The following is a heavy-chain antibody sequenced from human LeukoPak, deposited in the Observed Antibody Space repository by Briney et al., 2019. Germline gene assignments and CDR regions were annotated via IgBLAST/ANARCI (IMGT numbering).Heavy chain of an antibody. CDR2: LDPKDGET. CDR1: GYTLTELS. J-gene: IGHJ4*02. CDR3: ETAMKGIAVAATFDY. D-gene: IGHD6-19*01. Sequence: ASVKVSCKVSGYTLTELSMHWVRQAPGKGLEWMGILDPKDGETIYAQKFQGRVTMTEDTSTDTVYMELSSLRSEDTAGYYCETAMKGIAVAATFDYWGQGTLVTVSS. V-gene: IGHV1-24*01.